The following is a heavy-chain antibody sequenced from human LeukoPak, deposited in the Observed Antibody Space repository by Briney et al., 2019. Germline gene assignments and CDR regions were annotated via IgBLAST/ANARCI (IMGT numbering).Heavy chain of an antibody. V-gene: IGHV4-39*01. CDR2: MHSSGDT. J-gene: IGHJ5*02. CDR1: GASISGSRYY. CDR3: ARSLAEAGMA. Sequence: SGTLSLTCSVSGASISGSRYYWAWIRQPPGKGLEWIRSMHSSGDTHYNPSLNRRVTITVDTSRNQLSLKLSAVTVADTAVYFCARSLAEAGMAWGQGTLVTVSS. D-gene: IGHD6-19*01.